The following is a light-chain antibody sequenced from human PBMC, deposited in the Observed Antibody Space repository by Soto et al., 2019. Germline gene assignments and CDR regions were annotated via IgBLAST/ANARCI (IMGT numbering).Light chain of an antibody. CDR2: DAS. V-gene: IGKV1-39*01. CDR3: QQSYSTPIT. CDR1: QNINNY. Sequence: IQMTQSPSSLSASVGDRVTITCQASQNINNYLNWYQQKPGRAPKLLIYDASNLEAGVPSRFRGSGSGTDFTLTISSLQPEDFATYYCQQSYSTPITFGQGTRLEIK. J-gene: IGKJ5*01.